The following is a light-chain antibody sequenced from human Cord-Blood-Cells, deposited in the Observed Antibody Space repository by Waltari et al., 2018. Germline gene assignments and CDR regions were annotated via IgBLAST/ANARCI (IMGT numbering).Light chain of an antibody. CDR3: QQRSN. Sequence: IVLTQYPATLSLSPGERATLSCGASQSVSSYLAWYQQKPGQAPRLLIYDASNRATGIPARFSGSGSGTDFTLTISSLEPEDFAVYYCQQRSNFGQGTKLEIK. V-gene: IGKV3-11*01. CDR2: DAS. J-gene: IGKJ2*01. CDR1: QSVSSY.